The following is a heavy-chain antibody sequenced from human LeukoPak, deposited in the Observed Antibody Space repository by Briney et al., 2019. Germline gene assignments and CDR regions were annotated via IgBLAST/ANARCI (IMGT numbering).Heavy chain of an antibody. Sequence: GGSLRLSCAASGFTFSSYAMRWVRQAPGKGLEWVSGISGSGGSTYYADSVKGRFTISRDNSKNTLYLQMNSLRAEDTAVYYCAQDPKIVGIAARPDYFDYWGQGTLVTVSS. CDR1: GFTFSSYA. V-gene: IGHV3-23*01. CDR2: ISGSGGST. D-gene: IGHD6-6*01. J-gene: IGHJ4*02. CDR3: AQDPKIVGIAARPDYFDY.